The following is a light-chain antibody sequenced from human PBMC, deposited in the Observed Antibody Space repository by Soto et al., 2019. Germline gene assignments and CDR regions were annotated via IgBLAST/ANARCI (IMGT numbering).Light chain of an antibody. CDR2: DVS. CDR1: SSDVGAYNY. CDR3: CSYAGSPYV. Sequence: SVLTQPRSVSGSPGQSVTISCTGASSDVGAYNYVSWYQQHPGKAPKLMIYDVSTRPSGVPDRFSGSKSGTTASLTISGLQAEDEADYYCCSYAGSPYVFGTGTKVTVL. V-gene: IGLV2-11*01. J-gene: IGLJ1*01.